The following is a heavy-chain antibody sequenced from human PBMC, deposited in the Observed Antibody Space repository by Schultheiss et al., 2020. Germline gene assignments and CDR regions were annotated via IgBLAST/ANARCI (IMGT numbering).Heavy chain of an antibody. J-gene: IGHJ4*02. D-gene: IGHD3-9*01. CDR1: GGSISSGDYY. CDR2: IYHTGST. Sequence: SETLSLTCTVSGGSISSGDYYWSWIRQPPGKGLEWIGYIYHTGSTNYNPSLKSRVTMSVDTSKNQFSLKLSSVTAADTAVYYCARSNYDILTGYFDYWGQGTLVNVFS. CDR3: ARSNYDILTGYFDY. V-gene: IGHV4-61*08.